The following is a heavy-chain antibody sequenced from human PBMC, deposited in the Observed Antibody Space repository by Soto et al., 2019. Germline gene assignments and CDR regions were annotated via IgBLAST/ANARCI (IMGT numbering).Heavy chain of an antibody. CDR3: ARLGSSWDDAFDI. V-gene: IGHV1-2*04. Sequence: ASVKVSCKASGYTFTGYYMHWVRQAPGQGLEWMGWINPNSGGTNYAQKFQGWVTMTRDTSISTAYMELSRLRSDDTAVYYCARLGSSWDDAFDIWGQETMVTVSS. CDR2: INPNSGGT. D-gene: IGHD6-13*01. J-gene: IGHJ3*02. CDR1: GYTFTGYY.